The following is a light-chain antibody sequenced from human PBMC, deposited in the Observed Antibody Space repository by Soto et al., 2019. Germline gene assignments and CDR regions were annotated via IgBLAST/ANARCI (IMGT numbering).Light chain of an antibody. V-gene: IGLV2-14*01. CDR2: DVS. Sequence: SVLTQPAALSGAPGQSITISCTGTSSYVGGYNYVSWYRQHPGRAPKLMIYDVSNRPSGVSNRFSGSKSGNTASLTISGLQAEDEADYYCSSYTRSSTYVFGTGTKVTVL. CDR1: SSYVGGYNY. CDR3: SSYTRSSTYV. J-gene: IGLJ1*01.